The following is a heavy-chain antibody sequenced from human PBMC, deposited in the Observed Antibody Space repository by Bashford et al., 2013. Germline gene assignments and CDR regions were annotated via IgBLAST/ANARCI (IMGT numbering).Heavy chain of an antibody. D-gene: IGHD5/OR15-5a*01. V-gene: IGHV3-11*01. CDR2: ISSGGGTI. CDR3: ARAPDTLLHDSGGYFYSVGFFDY. CDR1: GFTFTDYY. Sequence: GGSLRLSCAASGFTFTDYYMTWIRRAPGKGLEWVSYISSGGGTISYAESVKGRFTISRDNAKNSLYLQMKSLRADDTAVYYCARAPDTLLHDSGGYFYSVGFFDYWGQGALVTVSS. J-gene: IGHJ4*02.